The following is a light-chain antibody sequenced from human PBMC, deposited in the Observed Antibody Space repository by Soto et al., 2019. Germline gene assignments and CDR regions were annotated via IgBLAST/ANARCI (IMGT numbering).Light chain of an antibody. CDR3: QQYHSYWT. CDR2: DAS. CDR1: QSIDKW. J-gene: IGKJ1*01. V-gene: IGKV1-5*01. Sequence: DIQMTQSPSTLSASVGDRVTITCRASQSIDKWLAWYQQKPGKAPKVLIWDASSLQRGVPSRFSGSGFGTEFPLTISRLQPDDFATYYCQQYHSYWTFGQGTKVE.